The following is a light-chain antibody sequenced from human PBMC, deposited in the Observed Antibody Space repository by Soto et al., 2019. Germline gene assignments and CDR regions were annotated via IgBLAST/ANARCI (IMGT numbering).Light chain of an antibody. Sequence: QSALTQPASVSGSPGQSITISCTGTSSDLGTYDLVSWYQQFPGKAPKVMIYESRKRPSGVSSRFSGSRSDNTASLTISGLQAEDEALYYCCSYTGSGIVFGGGTQLTVL. CDR1: SSDLGTYDL. CDR3: CSYTGSGIV. CDR2: ESR. V-gene: IGLV2-23*01. J-gene: IGLJ3*02.